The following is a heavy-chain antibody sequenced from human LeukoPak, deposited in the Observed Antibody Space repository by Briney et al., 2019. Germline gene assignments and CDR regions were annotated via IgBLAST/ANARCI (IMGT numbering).Heavy chain of an antibody. J-gene: IGHJ4*02. CDR1: GFTFSSYW. Sequence: PGGSLRLSCAASGFTFSSYWMSWVRQAPGKGLEWVANIKQDGSEKSVKGRFTISRDNAKNSLYLQMNSLRAEDTAVYYCARVSARVNYGYRDYWGQGTLVTVSS. CDR2: IKQDGSEK. CDR3: ARVSARVNYGYRDY. V-gene: IGHV3-7*03. D-gene: IGHD5-18*01.